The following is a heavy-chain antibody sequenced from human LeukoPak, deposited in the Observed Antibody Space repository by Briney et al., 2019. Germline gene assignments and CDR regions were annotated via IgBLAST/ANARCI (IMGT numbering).Heavy chain of an antibody. CDR1: GGNFNNFA. V-gene: IGHV1-69*06. D-gene: IGHD2-8*02. CDR2: IIPLSGTA. Sequence: SVKVSCKASGGNFNNFAATWVRQAPGQGLVWVGRIIPLSGTANFAQEFQGRVSITADKSTSTAYMELRSLRSEDTAVYYCARDSGHAVLVPRGFDIWGQGTMVTVSS. CDR3: ARDSGHAVLVPRGFDI. J-gene: IGHJ3*02.